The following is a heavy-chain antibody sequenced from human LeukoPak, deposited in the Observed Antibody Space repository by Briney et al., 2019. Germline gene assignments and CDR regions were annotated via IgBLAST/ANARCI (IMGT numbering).Heavy chain of an antibody. CDR2: IIPIFGTA. Sequence: ASVKVSFKASGYTFTTYAMHWVRQAPGQGLEWMGGIIPIFGTANYAQKFQGRVTITADESTSTAYMELSSLRSEDTAVYYCARSRTPGGYYGMDVWGQGTTVTVSS. CDR3: ARSRTPGGYYGMDV. CDR1: GYTFTTYA. D-gene: IGHD1-14*01. V-gene: IGHV1-69*13. J-gene: IGHJ6*02.